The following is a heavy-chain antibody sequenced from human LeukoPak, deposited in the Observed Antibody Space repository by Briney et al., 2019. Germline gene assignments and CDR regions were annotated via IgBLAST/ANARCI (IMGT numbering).Heavy chain of an antibody. V-gene: IGHV4-34*01. CDR2: INHSGST. J-gene: IGHJ4*02. Sequence: PSETLSLTCAVYGGSFSGYYWSWIRQPPGKGLEWIGEINHSGSTNYNPSLKGRVTISVDTSKNQFSLKLSSVTAADTAVYYCARVRRRDYYDSSGYLFDYWGQGTLVTVSS. CDR3: ARVRRRDYYDSSGYLFDY. D-gene: IGHD3-22*01. CDR1: GGSFSGYY.